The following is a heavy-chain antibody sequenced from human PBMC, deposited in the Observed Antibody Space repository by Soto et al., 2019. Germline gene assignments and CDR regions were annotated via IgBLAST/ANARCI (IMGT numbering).Heavy chain of an antibody. CDR2: INPYSGGA. J-gene: IGHJ5*02. D-gene: IGHD3-10*01. CDR3: ARVIRGAYYNSPLDT. V-gene: IGHV1-2*02. CDR1: GYTFTGYF. Sequence: VKVSCKASGYTFTGYFMHWVRQAPGQGLEWMGWINPYSGGADYAQSFQGRVTMARDTSISTVYMELSRLRFDDTAVYYCARVIRGAYYNSPLDTWGQGTVATVSS.